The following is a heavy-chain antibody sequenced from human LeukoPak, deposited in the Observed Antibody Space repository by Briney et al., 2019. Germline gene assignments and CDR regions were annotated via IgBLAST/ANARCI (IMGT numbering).Heavy chain of an antibody. CDR3: VRDSSWFDY. D-gene: IGHD6-13*01. CDR2: ISSSSYI. CDR1: GFTVNSNY. V-gene: IGHV3-69-1*01. J-gene: IGHJ4*02. Sequence: KTGGSLRLSCAASGFTVNSNYMSWVRQAPGKGLEWVSSISSSSYIYYADSVKGRFTISRDNAKNSLYLQMNSLRAEDTAVYYCVRDSSWFDYWGQGILVTVSS.